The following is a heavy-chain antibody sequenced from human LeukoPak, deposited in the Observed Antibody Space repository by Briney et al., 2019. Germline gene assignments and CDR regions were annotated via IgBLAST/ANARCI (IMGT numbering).Heavy chain of an antibody. D-gene: IGHD2-21*02. CDR3: ARFVVVTAKFDY. Sequence: SETLSLTCTVSGGSISSYYWSWIRQPPGKGLEWIGYIYYSGSTNYNPSLKSRVTISVDTSKNQFSLKLSSVTAADTAVYYCARFVVVTAKFDYWGQGTLVTVSS. V-gene: IGHV4-59*01. CDR2: IYYSGST. J-gene: IGHJ4*02. CDR1: GGSISSYY.